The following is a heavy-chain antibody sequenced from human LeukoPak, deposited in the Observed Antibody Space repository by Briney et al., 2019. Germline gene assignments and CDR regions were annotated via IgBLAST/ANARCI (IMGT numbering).Heavy chain of an antibody. D-gene: IGHD3-10*01. J-gene: IGHJ4*02. CDR1: GFTVSSNY. V-gene: IGHV3-53*01. CDR3: ARGGSITMVRGFTFDY. CDR2: IYSGGST. Sequence: PGGSLRLSCAASGFTVSSNYMSWVRQAPGKGLEWVSVIYSGGSTYYADSVKGRFTISRDNSKNTLYLQMNSPRAEDTAVYYCARGGSITMVRGFTFDYWGQGTLVTVSS.